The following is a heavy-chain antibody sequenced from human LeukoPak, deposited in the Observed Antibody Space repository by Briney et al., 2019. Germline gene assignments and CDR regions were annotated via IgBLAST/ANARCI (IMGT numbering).Heavy chain of an antibody. CDR1: GGSISSGNYY. J-gene: IGHJ3*02. V-gene: IGHV4-31*02. CDR2: IYHSGST. D-gene: IGHD1-1*01. Sequence: SETLSLTCTVSGGSISSGNYYWSWIRQHPGKGLGWIGYIYHSGSTYSNPSLKTRVTISVDTSKNQFSLKLSSVTAADTAVYYCARAERLDAFDIWGQGTLVTVSS. CDR3: ARAERLDAFDI.